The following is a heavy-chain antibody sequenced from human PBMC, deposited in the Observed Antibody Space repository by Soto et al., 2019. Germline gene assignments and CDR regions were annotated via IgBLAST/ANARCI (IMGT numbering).Heavy chain of an antibody. CDR3: ARELDPYYGGNSLSLDY. D-gene: IGHD4-17*01. CDR2: IIPKFGTT. Sequence: GASVKVSCKASGGTFSTYGMNWARLAPGQGLEWMGGIIPKFGTTNYAQKFQGRVTITADESTNTAYMELNYLRSEDTAVYFCARELDPYYGGNSLSLDYWGQGTLVTVSS. CDR1: GGTFSTYG. V-gene: IGHV1-69*13. J-gene: IGHJ4*02.